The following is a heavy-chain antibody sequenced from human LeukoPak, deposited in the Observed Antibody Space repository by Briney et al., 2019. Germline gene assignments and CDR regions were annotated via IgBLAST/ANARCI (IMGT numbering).Heavy chain of an antibody. V-gene: IGHV3-30-3*01. Sequence: GGALRLSCSASGFTFSSYAMHWVRQAPGKGLEGVAVISYDGSNKYYADSVKGRFTISRDNSKNTLYLQMNSLRAEDTAVYYCARGSHYDILTGFLFDYWGQGTLVTVSS. D-gene: IGHD3-9*01. J-gene: IGHJ4*02. CDR2: ISYDGSNK. CDR3: ARGSHYDILTGFLFDY. CDR1: GFTFSSYA.